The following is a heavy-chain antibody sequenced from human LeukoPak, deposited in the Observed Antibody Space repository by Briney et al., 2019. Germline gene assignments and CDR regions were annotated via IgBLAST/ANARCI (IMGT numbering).Heavy chain of an antibody. J-gene: IGHJ4*02. CDR2: ISVHNGKT. Sequence: GASVKVSCKTSGSSVITWVRHVPGQGLEWRGWISVHNGKTKYAQKFQGRVTMTRDTSTSTAYMELRRLRADGTAVYYCATAGGDGSGSYLFHWGQATLVTVSS. V-gene: IGHV1-18*01. CDR1: GSSV. CDR3: ATAGGDGSGSYLFH. D-gene: IGHD3-10*01.